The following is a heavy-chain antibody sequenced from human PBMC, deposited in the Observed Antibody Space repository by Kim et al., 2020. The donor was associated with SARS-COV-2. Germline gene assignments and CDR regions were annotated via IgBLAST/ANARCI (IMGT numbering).Heavy chain of an antibody. J-gene: IGHJ4*02. CDR2: IDPSDSYT. CDR3: ARNKERMVRGVIIPDFDY. Sequence: GESLKISCKGSGYSFTSYWISWVRQMPGKGLEWMGRIDPSDSYTNYSPSFQGHVTISADKSISTAYLQWSSLKASDTAMYYCARNKERMVRGVIIPDFDYWGQGTLVTVSS. D-gene: IGHD3-10*01. V-gene: IGHV5-10-1*01. CDR1: GYSFTSYW.